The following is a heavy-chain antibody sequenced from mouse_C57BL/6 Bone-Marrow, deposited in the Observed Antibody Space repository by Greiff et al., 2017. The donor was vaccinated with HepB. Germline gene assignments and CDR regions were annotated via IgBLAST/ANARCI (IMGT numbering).Heavy chain of an antibody. CDR1: GFNIKNTY. V-gene: IGHV14-3*01. CDR2: IDPANGNT. CDR3: ARGFHYYGSSPYYFDY. Sequence: VQLQQSVAELVRPGASVKLSCTASGFNIKNTYMHWVKQRPEQGLEWIGRIDPANGNTKYAPKFQGKATITADTSSNTAYLQLSSLTSEDTAIYYCARGFHYYGSSPYYFDYWGQGTTLTVSS. D-gene: IGHD1-1*01. J-gene: IGHJ2*01.